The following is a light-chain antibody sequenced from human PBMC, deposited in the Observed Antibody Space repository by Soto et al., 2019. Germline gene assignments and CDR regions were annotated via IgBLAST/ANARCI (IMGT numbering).Light chain of an antibody. Sequence: EIVSTQSPGTLSLSPGERATLSCRASQSVSSNYLAWYQQKPGQAPRLLIYGASNRATGIPDRFSGSGSGTDFTLTISRLEPEDFAVYYCQQYGSSGTFGQGTKVDIK. CDR3: QQYGSSGT. CDR2: GAS. CDR1: QSVSSNY. V-gene: IGKV3-20*01. J-gene: IGKJ1*01.